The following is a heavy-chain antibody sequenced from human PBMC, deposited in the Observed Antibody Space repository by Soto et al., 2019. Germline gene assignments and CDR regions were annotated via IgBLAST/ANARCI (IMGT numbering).Heavy chain of an antibody. V-gene: IGHV4-59*01. Sequence: SETLSLSCTVSGGSISSYYWSWIRQPPGKGLEWIGYIYYSGSTNYNPSLKSRVTISVDTSKNQFSLKLSSVTAADTAVYYCARVRRDYYGSGSYSYFDYWGQGTLVTVSS. J-gene: IGHJ4*02. D-gene: IGHD3-10*01. CDR3: ARVRRDYYGSGSYSYFDY. CDR2: IYYSGST. CDR1: GGSISSYY.